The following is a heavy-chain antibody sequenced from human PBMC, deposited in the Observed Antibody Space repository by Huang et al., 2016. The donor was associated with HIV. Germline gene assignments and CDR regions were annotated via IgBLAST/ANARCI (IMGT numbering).Heavy chain of an antibody. D-gene: IGHD6-19*01. V-gene: IGHV4-59*02. Sequence: QVRLQESGPGLVKPSETLSLSCTVSGDSVSSHYWGWIRHPPGKVLEWVGTVYDSGTTKYNPRLKSRITISVDTSKNGFSLNITSVSAADTAMYFCVRDQGRLAVGGIDNWFDPWGQGALVTVSS. J-gene: IGHJ5*02. CDR1: GDSVSSHY. CDR2: VYDSGTT. CDR3: VRDQGRLAVGGIDNWFDP.